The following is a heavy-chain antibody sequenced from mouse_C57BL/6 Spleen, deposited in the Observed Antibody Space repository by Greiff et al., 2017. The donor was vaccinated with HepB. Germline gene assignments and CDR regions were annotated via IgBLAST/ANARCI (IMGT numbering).Heavy chain of an antibody. V-gene: IGHV5-6*01. Sequence: EVKLMESGGDLVKPGGSLKLSCAASGFTFSSYGMSWVRQTPDKRLEWVATISSGGSYTYYPDSVKGRFTISRDNAKNTLYLQMSSLKSEDTAMYYCARQGVITTVVDHYAMDYWGQGTSVTASS. D-gene: IGHD1-1*01. CDR2: ISSGGSYT. CDR3: ARQGVITTVVDHYAMDY. CDR1: GFTFSSYG. J-gene: IGHJ4*01.